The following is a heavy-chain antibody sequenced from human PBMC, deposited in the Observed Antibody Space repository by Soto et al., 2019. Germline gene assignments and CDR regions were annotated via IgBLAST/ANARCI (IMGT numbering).Heavy chain of an antibody. CDR1: GFTFSGYF. Sequence: ASVKVSCKASGFTFSGYFIHWVRQPPGQGLEWMGWINPDSGDTSYTQKFQGRVTMTRDTSINTVYLELSRLRSDDTAVYYCARVQTFSGEYSYYYYGMDVWGPGTTVTVSS. CDR2: INPDSGDT. D-gene: IGHD4-17*01. CDR3: ARVQTFSGEYSYYYYGMDV. V-gene: IGHV1-2*02. J-gene: IGHJ6*02.